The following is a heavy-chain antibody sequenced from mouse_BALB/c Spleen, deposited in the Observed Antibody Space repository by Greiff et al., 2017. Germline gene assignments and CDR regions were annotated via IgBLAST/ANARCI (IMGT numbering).Heavy chain of an antibody. D-gene: IGHD1-1*01. CDR2: IWGDGST. Sequence: QVQLQQSGPGLVAPSQSLSITCTVSGFSLTGYGVNWVRQPPGKGLEWLGMIWGDGSTDYNSALKSRLSISKDNSKSQVFLKMNSLQTDDTARYYCAREGGSPLMDYWGQGTSVTVSS. V-gene: IGHV2-6-7*01. CDR3: AREGGSPLMDY. J-gene: IGHJ4*01. CDR1: GFSLTGYG.